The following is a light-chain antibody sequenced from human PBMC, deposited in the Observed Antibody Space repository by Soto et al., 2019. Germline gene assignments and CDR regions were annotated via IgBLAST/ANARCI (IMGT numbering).Light chain of an antibody. CDR3: QQLNSFPLT. CDR1: QGSDSY. CDR2: AAS. V-gene: IGKV1-9*01. Sequence: IQLTQSPSSLSASVGDIVTINFRASQGSDSYLVLYQQKPGKAPKLLIYAASTLQSGFPSRFSGSGSGTDFTLTISSLQPEDSATYYCQQLNSFPLTFGGGTKVDI. J-gene: IGKJ4*01.